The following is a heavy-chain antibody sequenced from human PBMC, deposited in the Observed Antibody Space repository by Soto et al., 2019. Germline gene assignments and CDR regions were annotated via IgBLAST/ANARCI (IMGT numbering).Heavy chain of an antibody. CDR2: ICYSDIT. J-gene: IGHJ4*02. V-gene: IGHV4-59*01. Sequence: ETLAPTRICSVSVLSCFCWSWIRQPPGKGLEWIGYICYSDITNYNPSLKSRVTISVDTTKNQFSLKLSSVTAADTAVYYCATGDYSNSWNNGHYDYWGQGALVTVSS. D-gene: IGHD4-4*01. CDR1: VSVLSCFC. CDR3: ATGDYSNSWNNGHYDY.